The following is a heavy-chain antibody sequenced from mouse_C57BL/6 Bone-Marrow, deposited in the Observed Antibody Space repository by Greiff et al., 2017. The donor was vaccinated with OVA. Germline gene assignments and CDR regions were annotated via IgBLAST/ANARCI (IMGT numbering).Heavy chain of an antibody. CDR2: INPSTGGT. D-gene: IGHD3-2*02. V-gene: IGHV1-42*01. J-gene: IGHJ3*01. Sequence: VQLQQSGPELVKPGASVKISCKASGYSFTGYYMNWVKQSPEKSLEWIGEINPSTGGTTYNQKFKAKATLTVDKSSSTAYMQLKSLTSEDAAVYYCAKETCQAAYAYWGQGTLVTVSA. CDR1: GYSFTGYY. CDR3: AKETCQAAYAY.